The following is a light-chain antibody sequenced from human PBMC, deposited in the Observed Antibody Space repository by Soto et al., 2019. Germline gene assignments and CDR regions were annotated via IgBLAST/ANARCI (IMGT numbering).Light chain of an antibody. CDR2: GAS. CDR3: QQYGSSSIT. Sequence: EIVLTRSPGTLSLSPGERATLSCRASQSVSSSYLAWYQQKPGQAPRLLIYGASSRATGIPDRFSGSGSGTDFTLTTSRLEPEDFAVYYCQQYGSSSITFGQGTRLEIK. CDR1: QSVSSSY. J-gene: IGKJ5*01. V-gene: IGKV3-20*01.